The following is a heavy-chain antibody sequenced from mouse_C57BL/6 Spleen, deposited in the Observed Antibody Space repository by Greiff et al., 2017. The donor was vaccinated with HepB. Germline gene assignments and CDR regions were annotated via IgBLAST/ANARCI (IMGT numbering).Heavy chain of an antibody. CDR3: ARHTYYSNLYWYFDV. CDR2: ISSGGSYT. CDR1: GFTFSSYG. J-gene: IGHJ1*03. Sequence: EVQVVESGGDLVKPGGSLKLSCAASGFTFSSYGMSWVRQTPDKRLEWVATISSGGSYTYYPDSVKGRFTISRDNAKNTLYLQMSSLKSEDTAMYYCARHTYYSNLYWYFDVWGTGTTVTVSS. V-gene: IGHV5-6*01. D-gene: IGHD2-5*01.